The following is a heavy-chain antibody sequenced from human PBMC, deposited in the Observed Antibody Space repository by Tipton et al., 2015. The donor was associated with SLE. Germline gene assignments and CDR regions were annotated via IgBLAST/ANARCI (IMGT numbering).Heavy chain of an antibody. CDR2: IYYTGST. V-gene: IGHV4-39*07. Sequence: LRLSCTVSGGSISSSSYYWGWIRQPPGKGLEWIGFIYYTGSTNYNPSLKSRVTISVDTSKNQFSLKLSSVTAADTAVYYCARDGTVDAFDIWGQGTMVTVSS. J-gene: IGHJ3*02. CDR1: GGSISSSSYY. D-gene: IGHD1-7*01. CDR3: ARDGTVDAFDI.